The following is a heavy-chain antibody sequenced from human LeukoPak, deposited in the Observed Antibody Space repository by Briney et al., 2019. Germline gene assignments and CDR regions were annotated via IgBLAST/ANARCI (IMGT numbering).Heavy chain of an antibody. CDR1: GLTFSSFA. J-gene: IGHJ4*02. V-gene: IGHV3-23*01. Sequence: PGGSLRLSCAASGLTFSSFAMSWVRQAPGQGLEWVSSIGSTAATTYYADSVRGRFTISRDNAMNTLYLQLSSLRVEDTAVYYCARRTLFGVIKPPDYWGQGTLVTVSS. CDR2: IGSTAATT. CDR3: ARRTLFGVIKPPDY. D-gene: IGHD3-3*01.